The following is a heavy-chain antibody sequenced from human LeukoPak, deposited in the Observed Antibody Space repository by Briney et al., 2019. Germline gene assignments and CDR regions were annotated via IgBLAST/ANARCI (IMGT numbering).Heavy chain of an antibody. J-gene: IGHJ4*02. Sequence: SETLSLTCTVSGGSISSSNYYWGSIRQPPGKGLEWIGSIYYSGSTYYNPSLKSRVTISVDTSKNQFSLKLSSVTAADTAMYYCARGRDGYNNYWGQGTLVTVSS. D-gene: IGHD5-24*01. CDR2: IYYSGST. CDR3: ARGRDGYNNY. CDR1: GGSISSSNYY. V-gene: IGHV4-39*07.